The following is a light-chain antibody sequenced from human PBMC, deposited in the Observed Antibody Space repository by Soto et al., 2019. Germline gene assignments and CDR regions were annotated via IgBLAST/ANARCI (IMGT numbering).Light chain of an antibody. CDR3: CSFTSSNTHV. J-gene: IGLJ1*01. Sequence: QSALTQPASVSGSPGQSITISCTGTSSDVGGYDLVSWYQQHPGKAPKLIIYEGSKRPSGISGRFSGSKSGNTASLTISGLQAEDEADYYCCSFTSSNTHVFGTGTKLTVL. V-gene: IGLV2-23*01. CDR1: SSDVGGYDL. CDR2: EGS.